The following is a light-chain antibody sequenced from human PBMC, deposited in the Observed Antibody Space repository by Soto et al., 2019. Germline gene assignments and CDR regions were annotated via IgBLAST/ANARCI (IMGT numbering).Light chain of an antibody. V-gene: IGKV1-5*03. Sequence: DIQMTQSPSTLSASVGDRVTITCRASQSISSGLAWYQQKPGKAPKLRIYNASSFDIVVPSRFSGSGSGTEFTLTISSLQPDDFATSYCQQYNSYSRGFGQGTQVEIK. CDR2: NAS. CDR1: QSISSG. CDR3: QQYNSYSRG. J-gene: IGKJ1*01.